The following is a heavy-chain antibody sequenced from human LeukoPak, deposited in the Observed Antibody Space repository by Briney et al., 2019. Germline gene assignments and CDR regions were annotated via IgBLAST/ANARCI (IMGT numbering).Heavy chain of an antibody. CDR1: GGSISTSNYY. CDR2: IYYSGST. Sequence: PSETLSLTCTVSGGSISTSNYYWGWIRQPPGKGLQWIGSIYYSGSTNYNPSLKSRVTISVDTSKNQFSLKLSSVTAADTAVYYCARLTMVRGVIRGNYYYYMDVWGKGTTVTVSS. V-gene: IGHV4-39*07. J-gene: IGHJ6*03. CDR3: ARLTMVRGVIRGNYYYYMDV. D-gene: IGHD3-10*01.